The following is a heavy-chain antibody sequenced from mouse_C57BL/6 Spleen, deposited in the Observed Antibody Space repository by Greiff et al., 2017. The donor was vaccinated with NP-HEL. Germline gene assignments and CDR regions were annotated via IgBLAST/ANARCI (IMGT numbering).Heavy chain of an antibody. CDR3: ARYYSNYDFDY. D-gene: IGHD2-5*01. Sequence: DVKLQESGPELVKPGASVKISCKASGYSFTGYYMNWVKQSPEKSLEWIGEINPSTGGTTYNQKFKAKATLTVDKSSSTAYMQLKSLTSEDSAVYYCARYYSNYDFDYWGQGTTLTVSS. J-gene: IGHJ2*01. CDR1: GYSFTGYY. V-gene: IGHV1-42*01. CDR2: INPSTGGT.